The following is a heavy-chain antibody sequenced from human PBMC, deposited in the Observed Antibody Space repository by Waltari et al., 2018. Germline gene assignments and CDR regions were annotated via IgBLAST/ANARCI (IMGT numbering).Heavy chain of an antibody. Sequence: EVQLVGSGGGLVKPGGSLRRSCAASGSTFGRYTMNWVRQAPGKGLECVSSISSGSSYIYYADSVKGRFTISRDNAKNSLYLQMNSLRVEDTAVYYCAREWGVMVGTAGFYFDYWGQGALVTVSS. J-gene: IGHJ4*02. CDR3: AREWGVMVGTAGFYFDY. V-gene: IGHV3-21*01. CDR2: ISSGSSYI. D-gene: IGHD2-15*01. CDR1: GSTFGRYT.